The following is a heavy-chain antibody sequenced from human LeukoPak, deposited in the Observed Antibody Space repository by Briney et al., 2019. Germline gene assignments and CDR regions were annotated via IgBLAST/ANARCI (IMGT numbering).Heavy chain of an antibody. Sequence: PGGSLRLSCAAPGFTFSTSAMNWVRQVPGKGLEWVSSIDYDSSHIYYAASVRGRFTISTANARDSVYLQMDSLRVEDTAVYYCTRDPLRYLRVGHYDYWGQGTLVAVSS. D-gene: IGHD3-9*01. CDR3: TRDPLRYLRVGHYDY. CDR2: IDYDSSHI. CDR1: GFTFSTSA. V-gene: IGHV3-21*01. J-gene: IGHJ4*02.